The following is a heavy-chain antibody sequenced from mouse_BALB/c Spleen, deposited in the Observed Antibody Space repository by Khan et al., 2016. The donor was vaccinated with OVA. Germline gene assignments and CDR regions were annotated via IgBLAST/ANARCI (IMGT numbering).Heavy chain of an antibody. J-gene: IGHJ3*01. CDR2: TNSDGFYT. Sequence: EVKLVESGGDLVKPGGSLKLSCAASGFTFSSYGMSWVRQTPDKRLEWVATTNSDGFYTYYPDSVKGRFTISRNNAKKTLYLQVRSLKSEDTAMYYCASHLTGSFAYWGQGTLVIVSA. CDR1: GFTFSSYG. V-gene: IGHV5-6*01. D-gene: IGHD4-1*01. CDR3: ASHLTGSFAY.